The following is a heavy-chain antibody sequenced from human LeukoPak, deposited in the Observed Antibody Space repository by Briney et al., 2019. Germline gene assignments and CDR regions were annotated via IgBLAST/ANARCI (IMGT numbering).Heavy chain of an antibody. J-gene: IGHJ4*02. CDR3: ARGLLGYCSSTSCYSLDY. CDR1: GYTFTSYA. Sequence: GASVKVSCKASGYTFTSYAMNWVRQAPGQGLEWMGGIIPILGTANYAQKFQSRVTITTDESTSTAYMEMSSLRSEDTAVYYCARGLLGYCSSTSCYSLDYWGQGTLVTVSS. D-gene: IGHD2-2*02. V-gene: IGHV1-69*05. CDR2: IIPILGTA.